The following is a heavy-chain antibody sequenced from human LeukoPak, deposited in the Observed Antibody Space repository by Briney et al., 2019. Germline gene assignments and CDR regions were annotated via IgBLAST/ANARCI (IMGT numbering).Heavy chain of an antibody. J-gene: IGHJ4*02. V-gene: IGHV3-7*01. Sequence: GSLRLSCATSGFTFSSYWMTWVRQAPGKGLEWVASIVEDGSETYYLDSVKGRFTFSRDSAKNSLYLQMNSLRGEDTAVYYCARDPTRRFDLWGQGTLVTVSS. CDR2: IVEDGSET. CDR1: GFTFSSYW. CDR3: ARDPTRRFDL.